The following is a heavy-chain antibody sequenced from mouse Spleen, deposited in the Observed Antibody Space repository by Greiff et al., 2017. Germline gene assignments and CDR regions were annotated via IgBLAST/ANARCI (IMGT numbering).Heavy chain of an antibody. Sequence: EVKVVESGGGLVKPGGSLKLSCAASGFTFSSYAMSWVRQTPEKRLEWVATISSGGSYTYSPDSVKGRFPISRDNAKNTLYRQMSSLRSEDTAMYYCARGAYGSYAMDYWGQGTSVTVSS. J-gene: IGHJ4*01. CDR1: GFTFSSYA. D-gene: IGHD1-2*01. CDR3: ARGAYGSYAMDY. V-gene: IGHV5-9-1*01. CDR2: ISSGGSYT.